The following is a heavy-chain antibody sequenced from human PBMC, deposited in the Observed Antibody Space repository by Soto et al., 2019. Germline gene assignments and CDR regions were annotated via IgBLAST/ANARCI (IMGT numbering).Heavy chain of an antibody. D-gene: IGHD5-12*01. CDR3: AREGSGYLISDYYGMDV. J-gene: IGHJ6*02. Sequence: SVKVSCKXSGGTFSSYAISWVRQAPGQGLEWMGGIIPIFGTANYAQKFQGRVTITADESTSTAYMELSSLRSEDTAVYYCAREGSGYLISDYYGMDVWGQGTTVTVSS. CDR1: GGTFSSYA. V-gene: IGHV1-69*13. CDR2: IIPIFGTA.